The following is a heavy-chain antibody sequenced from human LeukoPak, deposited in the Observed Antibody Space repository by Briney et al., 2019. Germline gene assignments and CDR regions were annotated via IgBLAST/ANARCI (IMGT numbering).Heavy chain of an antibody. CDR1: GDSISSYY. CDR2: IFHSGTT. D-gene: IGHD6-25*01. Sequence: PSETLSLTCTVSGDSISSYYWTWIRQPPGKGLEWIGYIFHSGTTSYNPSLKSRVTISIDTSNNQFSLKLNSVTAADTAVYYCARHGAAAISYSFDIWGQGTMVTVSS. V-gene: IGHV4-59*08. J-gene: IGHJ3*02. CDR3: ARHGAAAISYSFDI.